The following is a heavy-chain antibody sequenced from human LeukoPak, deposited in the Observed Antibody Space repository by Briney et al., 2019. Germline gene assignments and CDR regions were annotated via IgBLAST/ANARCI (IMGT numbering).Heavy chain of an antibody. V-gene: IGHV3-15*01. J-gene: IGHJ4*02. CDR3: TTGPY. Sequence: GPSLRLAWAAAGLSFSRYGISWVRQAPGEGLEWVGRIKSKTGGGTTDYAAPVIGRFTISRDDSKNTLYLQMNSLKTEDTAVYYCTTGPYWGQGTLVTVSS. CDR2: IKSKTGGGTT. CDR1: GLSFSRYG.